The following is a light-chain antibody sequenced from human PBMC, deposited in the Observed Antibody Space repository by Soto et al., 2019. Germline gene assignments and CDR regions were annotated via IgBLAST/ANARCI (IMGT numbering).Light chain of an antibody. CDR3: QSYDSSNLWV. CDR1: SGSIASNY. J-gene: IGLJ3*02. Sequence: NFMLTQPHSVSESPGKTVTISCTGSSGSIASNYVQWYQQRPGSAPTTVIYEDNQRPSGVPDRFSGSIDSSSNSASLTISGLKTEDGADYYCQSYDSSNLWVFGGGTKLPVL. CDR2: EDN. V-gene: IGLV6-57*02.